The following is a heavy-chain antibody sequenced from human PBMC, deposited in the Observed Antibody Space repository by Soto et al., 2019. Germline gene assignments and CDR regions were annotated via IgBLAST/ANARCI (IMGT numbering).Heavy chain of an antibody. J-gene: IGHJ4*02. CDR1: GFSLRNRGVG. CDR3: EHKADYHTSAHCQK. CDR2: IYCDDDK. V-gene: IGHV2-5*02. D-gene: IGHD3-16*01. Sequence: QITLKESGPALVNHTQTLTLTCSFSGFSLRNRGVGVSWISQQPGKALEWLALIYCDDDKRYSPSLKCRLANGKDASKNKIVLTMTNMDPEDTATYYCEHKADYHTSAHCQKWGQETMVNVSS.